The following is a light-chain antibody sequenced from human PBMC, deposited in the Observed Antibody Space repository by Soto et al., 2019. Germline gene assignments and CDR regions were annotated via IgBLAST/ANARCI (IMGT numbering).Light chain of an antibody. V-gene: IGKV1-39*01. Sequence: DIQMTQSPSSLSASVGDRVTITCRASQSISSYLNWYQQKPGEAPELLIYAASTLQSGVPSRFSGSGSGTDFTLTISSLQPEDSAAYYCQQSHSSPLTFGEGTKVDIK. CDR1: QSISSY. CDR2: AAS. CDR3: QQSHSSPLT. J-gene: IGKJ4*01.